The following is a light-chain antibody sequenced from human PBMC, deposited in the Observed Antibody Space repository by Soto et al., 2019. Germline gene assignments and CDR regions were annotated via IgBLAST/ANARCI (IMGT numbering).Light chain of an antibody. V-gene: IGLV2-14*01. Sequence: QSVLTQPASVSGSPGQSITISCTGTSSDVGGYKFVSWYQQHPGKAPKLMIYEVSNRPSGVSNRFSGSKSGNTASLTISGLQYEDEADYDCCSYAGSDVLIFGGGTKVTVL. CDR3: CSYAGSDVLI. CDR1: SSDVGGYKF. CDR2: EVS. J-gene: IGLJ2*01.